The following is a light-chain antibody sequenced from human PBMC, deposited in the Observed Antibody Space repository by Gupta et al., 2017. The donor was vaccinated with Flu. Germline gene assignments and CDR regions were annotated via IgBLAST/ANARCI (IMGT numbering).Light chain of an antibody. J-gene: IGKJ5*01. CDR1: QSVSSD. CDR3: QQYNNWPPIT. Sequence: ATLSVSPGERATRSCRASQSVSSDLAWYQQKPGQAPWLLIYGASTRATGIPARFSGSGSGTEFTLTISTLQSEDFAVYYCQQYNNWPPITFGQGTRLDIK. CDR2: GAS. V-gene: IGKV3-15*01.